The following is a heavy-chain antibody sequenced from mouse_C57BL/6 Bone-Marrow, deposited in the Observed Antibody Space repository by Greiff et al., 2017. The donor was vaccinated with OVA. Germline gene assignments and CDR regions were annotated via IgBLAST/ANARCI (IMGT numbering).Heavy chain of an antibody. D-gene: IGHD3-2*02. CDR3: ARKGDSSEVLAY. CDR1: GYTFTSYW. V-gene: IGHV1-55*01. Sequence: QVQLQQPGAELVKPGASVKMSCKASGYTFTSYWITWVKQRPGQGLEWIGDIYPGSGSTNYNEKFKSKATLTVDTSSSTAYMQLSSLTSEDSAVYYCARKGDSSEVLAYWGQGTLVTVSA. CDR2: IYPGSGST. J-gene: IGHJ3*01.